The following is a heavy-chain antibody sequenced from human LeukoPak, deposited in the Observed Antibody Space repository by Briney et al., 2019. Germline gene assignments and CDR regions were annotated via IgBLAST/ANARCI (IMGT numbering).Heavy chain of an antibody. J-gene: IGHJ4*02. D-gene: IGHD4-23*01. CDR1: GGSFSGYY. CDR2: INHSGST. CDR3: ARKMHSGNPGLGY. Sequence: PSETLSLTCAVYGGSFSGYYWSWIRQPPGKGLEWIGEINHSGSTNYNPSLKSRVTISVDTSKNQFSLKLSSVTAADTAVYYCARKMHSGNPGLGYWGQGTLVTVS. V-gene: IGHV4-34*01.